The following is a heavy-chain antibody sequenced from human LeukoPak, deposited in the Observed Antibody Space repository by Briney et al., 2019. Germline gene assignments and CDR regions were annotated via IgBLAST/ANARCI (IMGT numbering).Heavy chain of an antibody. V-gene: IGHV4-34*01. D-gene: IGHD6-6*01. Sequence: SETLSLTCAVYGGSFSGYYWSWIRQPPGKGLEWIGEINHSGSTNYNPSLKSRVTISVDTSKNQFSLKLSSVTAADTAVYYCASAEYSSSAHDYRGQGTLVTVSS. CDR3: ASAEYSSSAHDY. CDR2: INHSGST. J-gene: IGHJ4*02. CDR1: GGSFSGYY.